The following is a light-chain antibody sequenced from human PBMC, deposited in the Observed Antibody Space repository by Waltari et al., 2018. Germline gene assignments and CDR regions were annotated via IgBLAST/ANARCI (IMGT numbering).Light chain of an antibody. CDR3: ATWDSRLSVVV. CDR1: SSNIGNNE. V-gene: IGLV1-51*01. J-gene: IGLJ3*02. CDR2: EIN. Sequence: QSVLTQPPSVSAAPGQKVTISCPGNSSNIGNNEVSWYQQFPGTAPKLLVTEINMRPFGIPDRFSGSKSGTSATLGITGRQTGDEADYYCATWDSRLSVVVFGGGTKVTVL.